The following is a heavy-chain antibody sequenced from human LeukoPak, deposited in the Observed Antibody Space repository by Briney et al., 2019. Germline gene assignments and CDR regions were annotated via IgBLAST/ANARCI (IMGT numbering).Heavy chain of an antibody. D-gene: IGHD1-26*01. CDR2: IKGDESAK. Sequence: GGSLRLSCAASGFTFTTYWMAWVRQAPGKGLEWVANIKGDESAKHQADSVKGRFTISRDNAQNSVYLQMSSLRVEDTAVYYCARDVGGSLDHWGQGTLVTVSS. V-gene: IGHV3-7*01. J-gene: IGHJ4*02. CDR3: ARDVGGSLDH. CDR1: GFTFTTYW.